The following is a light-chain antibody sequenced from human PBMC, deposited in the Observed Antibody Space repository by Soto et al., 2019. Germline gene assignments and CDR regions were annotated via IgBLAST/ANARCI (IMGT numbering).Light chain of an antibody. Sequence: QSVLTQPPSASSTPGQTVTISCSGSTSNIGTFYVYWYQHLPGTAPKLLIYLGDQRASGVSDRFSGSKYGTSASLAINGLRSDDEADYYCAAWVDNLNAYVFGSGTKLTVL. CDR3: AAWVDNLNAYV. CDR1: TSNIGTFY. CDR2: LGD. J-gene: IGLJ1*01. V-gene: IGLV1-47*02.